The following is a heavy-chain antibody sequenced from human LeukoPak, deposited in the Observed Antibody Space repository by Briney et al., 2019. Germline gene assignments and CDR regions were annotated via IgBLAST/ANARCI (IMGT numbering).Heavy chain of an antibody. D-gene: IGHD6-13*01. Sequence: SETLSLTCTVSGASFSSSTYYWGWIRQPPGKGLEWIGSIYYSGSTYYNPSLKSRVTMSVNTSKNQFSLKLSSVTAADTAVYYCARHAGGISATGTRPFDYWGQGTLVTVSS. CDR1: GASFSSSTYY. V-gene: IGHV4-39*01. J-gene: IGHJ4*02. CDR3: ARHAGGISATGTRPFDY. CDR2: IYYSGST.